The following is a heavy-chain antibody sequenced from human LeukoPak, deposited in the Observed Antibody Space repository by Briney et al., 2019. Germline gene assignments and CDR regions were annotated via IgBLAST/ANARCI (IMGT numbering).Heavy chain of an antibody. CDR1: GGSISSGGYS. D-gene: IGHD1-26*01. CDR3: ASSAKWVTRTFDY. J-gene: IGHJ4*02. CDR2: IYHSGST. Sequence: PSETLSLTCAVSGGSISSGGYSWSWIRQPPGKGLEWIGYIYHSGSTYYNPSLKSRVTISVDRSKNQFSLKLSSVTAADTAVYYCASSAKWVTRTFDYWGQGTLVTVSS. V-gene: IGHV4-30-2*01.